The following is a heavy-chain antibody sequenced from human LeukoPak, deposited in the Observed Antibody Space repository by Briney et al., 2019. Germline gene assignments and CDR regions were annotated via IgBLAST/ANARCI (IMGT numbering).Heavy chain of an antibody. V-gene: IGHV3-15*01. J-gene: IGHJ4*02. CDR2: IKSKTDGGTT. CDR3: TTVSRAYYDSSGYYYTRFDY. Sequence: GGSLRLSCAASGFTFSNAWMSWVRQAPGKGLEWVGRIKSKTDGGTTDYAAPVKGRFTISRDDSKNTLYLQMNSLKTEDTAVYYCTTVSRAYYDSSGYYYTRFDYWGQGTLVTVSS. D-gene: IGHD3-22*01. CDR1: GFTFSNAW.